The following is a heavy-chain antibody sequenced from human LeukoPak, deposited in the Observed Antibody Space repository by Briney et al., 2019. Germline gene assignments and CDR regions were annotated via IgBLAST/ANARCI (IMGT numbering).Heavy chain of an antibody. CDR1: GYTFTSYG. CDR3: ARDRLYDSSGYFGY. Sequence: GASVKVSCKASGYTFTSYGISWVRKAPGQGLEWMGWISAYNGNTNYAQKLQGRVTMTTDTSTSTAYMELRSLRSDDTAVYYCARDRLYDSSGYFGYWGQGTLVTVSS. V-gene: IGHV1-18*01. D-gene: IGHD3-22*01. CDR2: ISAYNGNT. J-gene: IGHJ4*02.